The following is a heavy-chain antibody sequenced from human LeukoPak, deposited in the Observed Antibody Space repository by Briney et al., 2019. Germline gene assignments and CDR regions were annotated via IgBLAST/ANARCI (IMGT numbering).Heavy chain of an antibody. CDR2: ISAYNGNT. V-gene: IGHV1-18*04. CDR3: AISQMGDYFDY. Sequence: ASVKVSCKASGYTFTSYGISWVRQAPGQGLEWMGWISAYNGNTNYAQKLQGRVTMTTDTSTSTAYMVLRSLRSDDTAVYYCAISQMGDYFDYWGQGTLVTVSS. CDR1: GYTFTSYG. J-gene: IGHJ4*02. D-gene: IGHD3-16*01.